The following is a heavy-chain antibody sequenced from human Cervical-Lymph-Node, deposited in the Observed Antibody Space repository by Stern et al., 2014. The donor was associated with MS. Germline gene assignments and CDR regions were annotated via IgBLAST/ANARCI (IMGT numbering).Heavy chain of an antibody. V-gene: IGHV2-5*02. Sequence: QIPLKESGPTLVKPTQTLTLTCTFSGVSLSTSDVGVGRIRQPPGKALEWLVVIYWDDDKCSTPFLGRRTTITKDTSKNQEVLPMTNMDPVDAATYYCAHSPDTAFDYWGQGILVTVSS. CDR2: IYWDDDK. CDR3: AHSPDTAFDY. J-gene: IGHJ4*02. D-gene: IGHD2-21*02. CDR1: GVSLSTSDVG.